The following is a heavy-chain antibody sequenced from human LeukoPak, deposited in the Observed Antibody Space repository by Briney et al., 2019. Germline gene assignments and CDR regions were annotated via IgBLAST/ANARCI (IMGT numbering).Heavy chain of an antibody. D-gene: IGHD1-14*01. J-gene: IGHJ4*02. CDR1: GFTFSDYY. Sequence: GSLRLSCAASGFTFSDYYMSWIRQAPGKGLEWIGRIYYSGSTYYNPSLKSRVTISVDTSKNQFSLKLSSVTAADTAVYYCARDRRYKGTHGFDYWGQGTLVTVSS. CDR3: ARDRRYKGTHGFDY. V-gene: IGHV4-38-2*02. CDR2: IYYSGST.